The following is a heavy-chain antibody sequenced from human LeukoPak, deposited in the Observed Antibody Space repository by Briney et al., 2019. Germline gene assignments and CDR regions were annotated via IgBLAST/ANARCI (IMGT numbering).Heavy chain of an antibody. V-gene: IGHV4-34*01. CDR1: GGSFSGYY. D-gene: IGHD2-2*01. Sequence: SETLSLTCAVYGGSFSGYYWSWIRQPPGKGLEWIGEINHSGSTNYNPSLKSRVTISVDTSKNQFSLKLSSVTAADTAVYYCAREDCSGTSCHGGDYWGQGTLVTVSS. J-gene: IGHJ4*02. CDR3: AREDCSGTSCHGGDY. CDR2: INHSGST.